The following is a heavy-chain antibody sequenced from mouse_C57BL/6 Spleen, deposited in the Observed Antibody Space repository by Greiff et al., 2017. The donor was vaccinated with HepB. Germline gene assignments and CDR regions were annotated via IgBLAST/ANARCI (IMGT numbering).Heavy chain of an antibody. V-gene: IGHV1-82*01. CDR1: GYAFSSSW. D-gene: IGHD1-1*01. CDR3: ARGITTVVEGYDMDY. CDR2: IYPGDGDT. Sequence: QVQLQQSGPELVKPGASVKISCKASGYAFSSSWMNWVKQRPGKGLEWIGRIYPGDGDTNYNGKFKGKATLTADKSSSTAYMQLSSLTSEDSAVYFCARGITTVVEGYDMDYWGQGTSVTVSS. J-gene: IGHJ4*01.